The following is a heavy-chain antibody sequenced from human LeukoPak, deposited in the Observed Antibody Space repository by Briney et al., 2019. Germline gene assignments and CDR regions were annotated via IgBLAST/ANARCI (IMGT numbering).Heavy chain of an antibody. CDR2: ISSSSSYI. Sequence: GGSLRLSCAASGFTFSSYSMNWVRQAPGKGLEWVPSISSSSSYIYYADSVKGRFTISRDNAKNSLYLQMNSLRAEDTAVYYCARDTSSRYSSSWYHFDYWGQGTLVTVSS. CDR1: GFTFSSYS. V-gene: IGHV3-21*01. D-gene: IGHD6-13*01. CDR3: ARDTSSRYSSSWYHFDY. J-gene: IGHJ4*02.